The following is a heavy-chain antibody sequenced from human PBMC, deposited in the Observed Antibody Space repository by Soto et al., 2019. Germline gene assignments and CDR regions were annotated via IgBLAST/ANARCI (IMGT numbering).Heavy chain of an antibody. Sequence: EVQLVESGGGLVQPGGSLRLSCAASGFMFDDFAMHWVRQPPGKGLEWVSRISWSSTNIDYADSVKGRFTISRDNARNFLYLQMNSLRPEDTAFYYCAKEGAYGSGPIDYWGQGTLVTVSS. D-gene: IGHD3-10*01. CDR3: AKEGAYGSGPIDY. J-gene: IGHJ4*02. CDR1: GFMFDDFA. CDR2: ISWSSTNI. V-gene: IGHV3-9*01.